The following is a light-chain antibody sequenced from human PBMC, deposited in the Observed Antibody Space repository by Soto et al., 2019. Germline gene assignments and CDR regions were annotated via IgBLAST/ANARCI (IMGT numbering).Light chain of an antibody. Sequence: QAVVTQPASVSGSLGQSITISCTGTTSDIGGYYYVSWYQQHPGKAPKLLIFEVTKRPSGVSDRFSGSKSASTASLTISGLQSEDEAVYYCSSYTSTNTLVVFGGGTKLTVL. V-gene: IGLV2-14*01. J-gene: IGLJ2*01. CDR3: SSYTSTNTLVV. CDR2: EVT. CDR1: TSDIGGYYY.